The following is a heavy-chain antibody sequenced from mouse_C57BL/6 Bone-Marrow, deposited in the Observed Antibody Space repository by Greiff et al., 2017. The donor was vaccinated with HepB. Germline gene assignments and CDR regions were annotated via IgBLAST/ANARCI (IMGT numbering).Heavy chain of an antibody. CDR3: ARATMKGY. J-gene: IGHJ2*01. CDR2: IYPRDGST. CDR1: GYTFTSYD. Sequence: QVHVKQSGPELVKPGASVKLSCKASGYTFTSYDINWVKQRPGQGLEWIGWIYPRDGSTKYNEKFKGKATLTVDTSSSTAYMELHSLTSEDSAVYFCARATMKGYWGQGTTLTVSS. D-gene: IGHD2-4*01. V-gene: IGHV1-85*01.